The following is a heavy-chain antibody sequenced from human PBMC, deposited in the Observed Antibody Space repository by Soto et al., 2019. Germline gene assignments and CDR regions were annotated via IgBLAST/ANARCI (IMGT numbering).Heavy chain of an antibody. CDR2: ISSNSAYI. J-gene: IGHJ6*02. V-gene: IGHV3-21*01. Sequence: GGSLRLSCAASGFTFRSFTMNWVRQAPGKGLEWVSTISSNSAYIYYTDALRGRFTISRDNAKNSLHLQMNSLRAEDTAVYYCTRDVVVVAATGPDYYYYGMDVWGQGTTVTVSS. CDR1: GFTFRSFT. D-gene: IGHD2-15*01. CDR3: TRDVVVVAATGPDYYYYGMDV.